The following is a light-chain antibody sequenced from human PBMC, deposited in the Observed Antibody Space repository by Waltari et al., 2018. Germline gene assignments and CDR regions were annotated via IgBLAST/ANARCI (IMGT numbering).Light chain of an antibody. Sequence: EIVMTQSPDILSVSPGERATLSCRASQSIRNNLAWYQQKPGQAPRLLIYGASTRATGIPARFSGSGSGTAFSLTISSLQSEDFAVYYCQQYNDWPPWTFGQGTTVEIK. V-gene: IGKV3-15*01. CDR2: GAS. CDR3: QQYNDWPPWT. CDR1: QSIRNN. J-gene: IGKJ1*01.